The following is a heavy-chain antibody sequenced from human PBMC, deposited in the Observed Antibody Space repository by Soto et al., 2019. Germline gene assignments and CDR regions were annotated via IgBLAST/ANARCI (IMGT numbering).Heavy chain of an antibody. V-gene: IGHV3-21*01. CDR3: TRDASRDSSARGWFDP. D-gene: IGHD6-13*01. Sequence: AGSLRLSCAASGFTFSSFTINWARQAPRKGLEWVSTISSNSAYIYYTDALRGRFTISRDNAKNSLHLQMNSLRAEDTAVYYCTRDASRDSSARGWFDPWGPGTLVTVSS. CDR2: ISSNSAYI. J-gene: IGHJ5*02. CDR1: GFTFSSFT.